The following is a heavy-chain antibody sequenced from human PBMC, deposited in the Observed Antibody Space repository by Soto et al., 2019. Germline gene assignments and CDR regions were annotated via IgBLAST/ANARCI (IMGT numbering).Heavy chain of an antibody. Sequence: GGSLRLSCAASGFTFSSYWMSWVRQAPGKGLEWVANIKQDGSEKYYVDSVKGRFTISRDNAKNSLYLQMNSLRAEDTAVYYCARDYVDCSSTSCYGYDYWGQGTLVTVSS. D-gene: IGHD2-2*01. CDR1: GFTFSSYW. V-gene: IGHV3-7*01. CDR2: IKQDGSEK. J-gene: IGHJ4*02. CDR3: ARDYVDCSSTSCYGYDY.